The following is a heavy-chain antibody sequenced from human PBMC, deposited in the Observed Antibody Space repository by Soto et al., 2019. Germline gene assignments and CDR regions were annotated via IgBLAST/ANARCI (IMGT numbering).Heavy chain of an antibody. J-gene: IGHJ3*02. CDR2: IYYSGST. CDR3: ARRGYTGAFDI. Sequence: QLQLQESGPGLVKPSDTLSLTCTVSGFSISSSSYYWCLIRQPPGKGPEWIGSIYYSGSTYYNPSLGRRVATPGGTSTNPFSLKLSSVTAADTAVYYCARRGYTGAFDIWGQGTMVTVSS. CDR1: GFSISSSSYY. V-gene: IGHV4-39*01. D-gene: IGHD1-26*01.